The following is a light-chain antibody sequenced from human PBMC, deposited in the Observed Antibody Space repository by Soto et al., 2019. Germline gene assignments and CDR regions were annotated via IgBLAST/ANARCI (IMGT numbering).Light chain of an antibody. J-gene: IGLJ2*01. Sequence: QSELTQPPSVSGSPGQSVTISCTGASSDVGSYDRVSWYQQPPGTAPKLMIYEVSNRPSGVPDRFSGSKSGNTASLTISGLQAEDEADYYCSSYISSSTPVLFGGGTKLTVL. CDR2: EVS. CDR1: SSDVGSYDR. CDR3: SSYISSSTPVL. V-gene: IGLV2-18*02.